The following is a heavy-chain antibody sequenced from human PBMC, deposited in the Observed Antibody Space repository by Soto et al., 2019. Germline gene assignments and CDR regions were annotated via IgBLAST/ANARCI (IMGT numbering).Heavy chain of an antibody. CDR2: ISYDGSNK. CDR3: ARVPYYYDSSGYYLFDY. Sequence: PVGSLRLSCAATGFTFSSYAMHWVRQAPGKGLEWVAVISYDGSNKYYADSVKGRFTISRDNSKNTLYLQMNSLRAEDTAVYYCARVPYYYDSSGYYLFDYWGQGTLVTVSS. V-gene: IGHV3-30-3*01. CDR1: GFTFSSYA. D-gene: IGHD3-22*01. J-gene: IGHJ4*02.